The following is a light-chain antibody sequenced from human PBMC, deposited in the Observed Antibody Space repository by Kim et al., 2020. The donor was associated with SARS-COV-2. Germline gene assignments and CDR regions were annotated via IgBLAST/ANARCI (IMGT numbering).Light chain of an antibody. CDR2: ATS. V-gene: IGKV1-6*01. J-gene: IGKJ1*01. Sequence: ATQMTQSPSSLPASVGDRVTITCRASHGIRYDLAWYQQKPGKAPRLLIYATSKLQSGVPSRFSGSGSGTDFTLTISSLEPEDFATYYCLQDYTVPWTFGQGTKVDIK. CDR1: HGIRYD. CDR3: LQDYTVPWT.